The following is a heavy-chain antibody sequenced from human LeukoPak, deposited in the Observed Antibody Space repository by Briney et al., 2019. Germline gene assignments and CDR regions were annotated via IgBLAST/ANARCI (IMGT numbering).Heavy chain of an antibody. D-gene: IGHD4-17*01. CDR3: ASTTVTMTTVTTDFDY. CDR2: IYYSGST. V-gene: IGHV4-59*12. J-gene: IGHJ4*02. CDR1: GGSISSYY. Sequence: PSETLSLTCTVSGGSISSYYWSWIRQPPGKGLEWIGYIYYSGSTNYNPSLKSRVTMSVDTSKNQFSLKLSSVTAADTAVYYCASTTVTMTTVTTDFDYWGQGTLVTVSS.